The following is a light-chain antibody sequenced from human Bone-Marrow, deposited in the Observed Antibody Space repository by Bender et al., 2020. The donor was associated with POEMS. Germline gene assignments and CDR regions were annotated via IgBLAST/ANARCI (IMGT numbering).Light chain of an antibody. CDR3: CSYADVGPI. CDR2: DGS. V-gene: IGLV2-23*01. Sequence: QSALTQPRSVSGSPGQSITISCLESSSDVERYNLVSWYQQYPGKAPELVIYDGSKRPAGVSNRFSGSHSGNTASLTISGLQAEDEADYYCCSYADVGPIFGGGTQVTVL. J-gene: IGLJ7*01. CDR1: SSDVERYNL.